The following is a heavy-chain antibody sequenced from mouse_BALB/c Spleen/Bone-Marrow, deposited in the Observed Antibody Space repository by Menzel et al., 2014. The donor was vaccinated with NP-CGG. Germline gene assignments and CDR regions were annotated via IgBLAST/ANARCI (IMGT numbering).Heavy chain of an antibody. D-gene: IGHD3-2*01. CDR3: ERGGDGSAYGFAY. J-gene: IGHJ3*01. CDR1: GYTFTSYD. Sequence: LQQSGPELVKPGALMKISCKASGYTFTSYDINWVKQRPGQGLEWIGWIYPGDGSTKYNEKFKGKATLTADKSSSPPSRRLGSLTSKNSAVYFWERGGDGSAYGFAYWGQGTLFTVSA. CDR2: IYPGDGST. V-gene: IGHV1S33*01.